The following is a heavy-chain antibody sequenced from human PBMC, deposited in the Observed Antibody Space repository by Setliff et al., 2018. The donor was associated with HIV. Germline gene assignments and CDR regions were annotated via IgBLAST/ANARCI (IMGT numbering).Heavy chain of an antibody. V-gene: IGHV1-69*02. CDR1: RSTFNSHT. J-gene: IGHJ6*03. D-gene: IGHD3-3*01. CDR2: IIPILGVA. CDR3: VRGVQSPPHYSYDYMDV. Sequence: ASVKVSCKASRSTFNSHTINWVRQAPGQGLDWMGRIIPILGVANYAQRFQGKVTITEEKSTSTAYMALTSRGFDDTAMYYCVRGVQSPPHYSYDYMDVRGEGTMVTVSS.